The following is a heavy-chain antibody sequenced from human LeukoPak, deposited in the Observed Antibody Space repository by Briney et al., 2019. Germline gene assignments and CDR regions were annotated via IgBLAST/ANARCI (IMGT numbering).Heavy chain of an antibody. CDR1: DNSISSSSYY. CDR2: IYYSGST. J-gene: IGHJ4*02. V-gene: IGHV4-39*01. D-gene: IGHD1-1*01. Sequence: SETLSLTCTVSDNSISSSSYYWAWIRQPPGKGLEWIGSIYYSGSTYYNPSLKSRVTISVDTSKNQFSLKLSSVTAADTAVYYCARQGDDGDFWGQGTLVTVSS. CDR3: ARQGDDGDF.